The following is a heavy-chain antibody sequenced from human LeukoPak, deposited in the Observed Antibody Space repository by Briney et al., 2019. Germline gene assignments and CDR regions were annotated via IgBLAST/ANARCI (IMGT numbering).Heavy chain of an antibody. CDR1: RFTFSNYA. D-gene: IGHD3-10*01. J-gene: IGHJ3*02. V-gene: IGHV3-30-3*01. CDR2: ISYDGSNK. Sequence: GGSLRLSCAASRFTFSNYAMHWVRQAPGKGLEWVAVISYDGSNKYYADSVKGRFTISRDNSKNTLYLQTNSLRAEDTAVYYCAKDRRSGPPDAFDMWGQGTMVTVSS. CDR3: AKDRRSGPPDAFDM.